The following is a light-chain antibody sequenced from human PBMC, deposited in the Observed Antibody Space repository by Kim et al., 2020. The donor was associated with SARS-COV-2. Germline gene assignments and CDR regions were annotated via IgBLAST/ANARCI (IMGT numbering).Light chain of an antibody. J-gene: IGLJ2*01. CDR3: NSRDTSHFVI. CDR2: GKN. CDR1: SLRKYY. Sequence: SSELTQDPAVSVALGQTVRITCQGDSLRKYYATWYQQKPGQDPVLLISGKNNRPSGIPDRFSGSSSGNTASLTIAGAQAEDEADYYCNSRDTSHFVIFGGGTQLTVL. V-gene: IGLV3-19*01.